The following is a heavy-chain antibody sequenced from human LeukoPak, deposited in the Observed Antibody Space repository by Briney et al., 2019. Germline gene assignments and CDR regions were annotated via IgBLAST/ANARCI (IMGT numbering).Heavy chain of an antibody. D-gene: IGHD3-3*01. Sequence: GGSLRLSCAASGFTFSSYAMHWVRQAPGKGLEWVAVISYDGSNKYYADSVKGRFTISRDNSKNTLYLQMNSLRAEDTAVYYCAKVMYDFWSGYFYWGQGTLVTVSS. J-gene: IGHJ4*02. CDR2: ISYDGSNK. CDR1: GFTFSSYA. V-gene: IGHV3-30-3*01. CDR3: AKVMYDFWSGYFY.